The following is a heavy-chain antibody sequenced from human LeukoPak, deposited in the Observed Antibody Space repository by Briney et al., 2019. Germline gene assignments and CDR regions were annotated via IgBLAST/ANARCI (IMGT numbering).Heavy chain of an antibody. Sequence: GSLRLSCAASGFTFSSYAMSWVRQAPGKGLEWVSAISGSGGSTYYADSVKGRFTISRDNSKNTLYLQMNSLRAEDTAVYYCARQYCSGGSCYSPPFDYWGQGTLVTVSS. J-gene: IGHJ4*02. D-gene: IGHD2-15*01. CDR1: GFTFSSYA. CDR2: ISGSGGST. V-gene: IGHV3-23*01. CDR3: ARQYCSGGSCYSPPFDY.